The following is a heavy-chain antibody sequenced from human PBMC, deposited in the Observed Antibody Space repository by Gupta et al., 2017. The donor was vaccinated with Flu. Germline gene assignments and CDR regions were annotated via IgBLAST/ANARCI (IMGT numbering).Heavy chain of an antibody. CDR3: AKDWKWNNNNYGMNV. J-gene: IGHJ6*02. CDR1: GVSFRHLG. CDR2: ISHDGSNY. Sequence: QARVVESGGGVVQPGRYLSISCAASGVSFRHLGMHWVRPAPGKGLEWVAVISHDGSNYYYTDSVKGRFTISRDNSKNTLYLQMNSLRTEDTAVYYCAKDWKWNNNNYGMNVWGQGTTVTVSS. V-gene: IGHV3-30*18. D-gene: IGHD5-24*01.